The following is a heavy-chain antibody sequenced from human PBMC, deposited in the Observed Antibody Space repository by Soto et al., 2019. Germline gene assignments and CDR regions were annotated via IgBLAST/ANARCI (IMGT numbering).Heavy chain of an antibody. CDR2: TYYRSKWYN. V-gene: IGHV6-1*01. CDR3: ARAKEYSSSSGMDV. Sequence: SQTLSLTCAISGDSVSSNSAAWNWFRQSPSRGLEWLGRTYYRSKWYNDYAVSVKSRITINPDTSKNQFSLQVNSMTAEDTAVYYCARAKEYSSSSGMDVWGQGTTVTVS. D-gene: IGHD6-6*01. J-gene: IGHJ6*02. CDR1: GDSVSSNSAA.